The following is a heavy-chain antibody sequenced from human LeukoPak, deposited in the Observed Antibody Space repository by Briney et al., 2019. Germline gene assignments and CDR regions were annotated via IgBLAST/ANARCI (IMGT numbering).Heavy chain of an antibody. CDR3: TRDLGFMGARAPPGY. V-gene: IGHV3-49*04. CDR2: IRRKAYGGTT. J-gene: IGHJ4*02. Sequence: GGPLRLPCTGCGFLHGVYAMTWVRQARGKALEWVSFIRRKAYGGTTEYAASVKGRFTMPRDDSKSIAYLQMDSLKIEDTAVYYCTRDLGFMGARAPPGYWGQGTLVTV. CDR1: GFLHGVYA. D-gene: IGHD1-26*01.